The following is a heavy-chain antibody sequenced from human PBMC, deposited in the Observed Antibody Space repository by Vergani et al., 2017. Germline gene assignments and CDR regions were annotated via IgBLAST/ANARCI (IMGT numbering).Heavy chain of an antibody. J-gene: IGHJ6*03. CDR3: AREREVSGYYYMDV. CDR1: GFAFNNYG. V-gene: IGHV3-30*03. D-gene: IGHD3-3*01. Sequence: QVQLVESGGGVVQPGRSLRLSCEASGFAFNNYGIHWVRQAPGKGLEWVAVISDVGSNEHYVDSVKGRFTISRDNSKNTLYLQMNSLRAEDTAVYYCAREREVSGYYYMDVWGTGTTVTVS. CDR2: ISDVGSNE.